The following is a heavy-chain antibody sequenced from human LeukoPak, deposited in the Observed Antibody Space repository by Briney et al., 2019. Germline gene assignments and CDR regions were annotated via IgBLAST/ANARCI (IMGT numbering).Heavy chain of an antibody. Sequence: SETLSLTCAVYGGSFSGYYWSWIRQPPGKGLEWIGEINHSGSTNYNPSLKSRVTISVDTSKNQFSLKLSSVTAADTAVYYCARHPPYSSGWPSRENAFDIWGQGTMVTVSS. CDR1: GGSFSGYY. CDR3: ARHPPYSSGWPSRENAFDI. J-gene: IGHJ3*02. D-gene: IGHD6-19*01. V-gene: IGHV4-34*01. CDR2: INHSGST.